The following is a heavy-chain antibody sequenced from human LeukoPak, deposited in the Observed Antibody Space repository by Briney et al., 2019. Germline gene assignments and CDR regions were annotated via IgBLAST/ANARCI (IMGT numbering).Heavy chain of an antibody. CDR1: GFTFSSHA. CDR2: ISYDGSNK. Sequence: GRSLRLSCAASGFTFSSHAMHWVRQAPGKGLEWVAVISYDGSNKYYADSVKGRFTISRDNSKNTLYLQMNSLRAEDTAVYYCARDSSRYSSSWCLSYWGQGTLVTVSS. D-gene: IGHD6-13*01. V-gene: IGHV3-30*04. CDR3: ARDSSRYSSSWCLSY. J-gene: IGHJ4*02.